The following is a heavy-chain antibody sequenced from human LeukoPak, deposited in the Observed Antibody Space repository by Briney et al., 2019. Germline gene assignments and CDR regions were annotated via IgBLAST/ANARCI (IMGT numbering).Heavy chain of an antibody. Sequence: GGSLRLSCAASGFTFSSYAMHWVRQAPGKGLEWVAVISYDGSNKYYADSAKGRFTISRDNSKNTLYLQMNSLRAEDTAVYYCASLMHWGQGTLVTVSS. CDR3: ASLMH. J-gene: IGHJ4*02. CDR1: GFTFSSYA. D-gene: IGHD2-8*01. CDR2: ISYDGSNK. V-gene: IGHV3-30*04.